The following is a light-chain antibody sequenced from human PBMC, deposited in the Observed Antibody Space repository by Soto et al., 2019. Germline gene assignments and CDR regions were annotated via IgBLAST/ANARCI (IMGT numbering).Light chain of an antibody. V-gene: IGKV3-20*01. Sequence: EIVLTQSPGTLSLSPGERATLSCRASQSVTSTYLAWYQQKPGQAPSLLIYGASSRATGIPDRFSGSGSGTDFTLTISRLDPEDFAVYYCQQYGSSPWTFGQGTKVEIK. CDR2: GAS. J-gene: IGKJ1*01. CDR3: QQYGSSPWT. CDR1: QSVTSTY.